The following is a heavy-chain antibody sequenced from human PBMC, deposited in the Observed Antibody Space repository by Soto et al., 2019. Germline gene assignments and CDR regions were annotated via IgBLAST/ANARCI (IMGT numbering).Heavy chain of an antibody. CDR2: IRTNENT. CDR1: GFIFSAYP. D-gene: IGHD4-17*01. V-gene: IGHV3-64*01. Sequence: EVQLVESGGGLVQPGGSLRLSCAASGFIFSAYPMHWVRQAPGKGLEYVSAIRTNENTYYANSVKGRFTISRDNSKNTLYLQMGSLRAEDMAICYCARGDDYVPFDYWGQGTVVTVSS. CDR3: ARGDDYVPFDY. J-gene: IGHJ4*02.